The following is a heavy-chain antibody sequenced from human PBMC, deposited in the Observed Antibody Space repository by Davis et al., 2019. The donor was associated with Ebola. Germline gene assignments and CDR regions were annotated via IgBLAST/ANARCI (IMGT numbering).Heavy chain of an antibody. D-gene: IGHD2/OR15-2a*01. Sequence: MPGGSLRLSCTVSGGSIGTYYWNWIRQSPGKGLEWIGYIYNIGRTNYSPSLRSRVTMSIDTSKNQFSLKLTSVTAADTALYYCVRSVNIEYFDDWGQGNLVTVSS. CDR1: GGSIGTYY. CDR3: VRSVNIEYFDD. CDR2: IYNIGRT. J-gene: IGHJ4*02. V-gene: IGHV4-59*12.